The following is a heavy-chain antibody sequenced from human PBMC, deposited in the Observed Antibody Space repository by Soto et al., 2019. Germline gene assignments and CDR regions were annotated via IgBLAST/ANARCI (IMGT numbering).Heavy chain of an antibody. Sequence: GASVKVSCKASGYTFTGDYMHWVRQAPGQGLEWMGWINPNSGGTNYAQKFQGRVTMTRDTSISTAYMELSRLRSDDTAVYYCAREIVVGLGGMDVWGQGTTVTVSS. V-gene: IGHV1-2*02. CDR1: GYTFTGDY. CDR2: INPNSGGT. J-gene: IGHJ6*02. D-gene: IGHD2-15*01. CDR3: AREIVVGLGGMDV.